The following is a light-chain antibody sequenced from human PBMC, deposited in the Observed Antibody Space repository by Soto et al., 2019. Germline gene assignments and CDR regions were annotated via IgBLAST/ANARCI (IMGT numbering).Light chain of an antibody. J-gene: IGLJ1*01. CDR3: CSYAGSYTWV. Sequence: QSALTQPRSVSGSPGQSVTISCTGTSSDVGGYNFVSWYQQHPGKAPKLMIYDVSKRPSGVPDRCSGSKSANTASLTISGLQAEDEADYYCCSYAGSYTWVFGTGTKLTVL. CDR1: SSDVGGYNF. CDR2: DVS. V-gene: IGLV2-11*01.